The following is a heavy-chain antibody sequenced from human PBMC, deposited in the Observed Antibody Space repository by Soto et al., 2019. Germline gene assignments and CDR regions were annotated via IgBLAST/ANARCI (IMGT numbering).Heavy chain of an antibody. CDR3: AREQEALDS. CDR2: ISYDGYNK. J-gene: IGHJ5*01. Sequence: QVQLVESGGGVVQPGRSLRLSCAASGLTFSSYAMHWVRQAPGKGLEWVAVISYDGYNKYYADSVKGRFTISRDNSKNTLYLLMNSLRAEDTAAYYCAREQEALDSWGQGTLLTVSS. CDR1: GLTFSSYA. V-gene: IGHV3-30*03.